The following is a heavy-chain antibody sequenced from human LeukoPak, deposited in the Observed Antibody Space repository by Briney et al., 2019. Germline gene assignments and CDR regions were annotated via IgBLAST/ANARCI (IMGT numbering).Heavy chain of an antibody. D-gene: IGHD3-16*01. CDR1: GFTFSNYS. V-gene: IGHV3-48*04. J-gene: IGHJ6*03. CDR2: ISSSSSTI. Sequence: GGSLRLSCAASGFTFSNYSMNWVRQAPGKGLEWVSYISSSSSTIYYADSVKGRFTISRDNTKNSLYLQMNSLRAEDTAVYYCARINVGADYYYYYMDVWGKGTTVTVSS. CDR3: ARINVGADYYYYYMDV.